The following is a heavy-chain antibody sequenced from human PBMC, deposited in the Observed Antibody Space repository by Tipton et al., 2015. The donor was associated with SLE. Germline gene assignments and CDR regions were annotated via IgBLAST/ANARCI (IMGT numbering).Heavy chain of an antibody. J-gene: IGHJ6*03. V-gene: IGHV4-59*01. CDR1: GGSISSYY. CDR2: IYYSGST. CDR3: ARVPGEYDYYYYMDV. D-gene: IGHD2/OR15-2a*01. Sequence: TLSLTCTVSGGSISSYYWSWIRQPPGEGLEWIGYIYYSGSTNYNPSLKSRVTISVDTSKNQFSLKLSSVTAADTAVYYCARVPGEYDYYYYMDVWGKGTTVTVSS.